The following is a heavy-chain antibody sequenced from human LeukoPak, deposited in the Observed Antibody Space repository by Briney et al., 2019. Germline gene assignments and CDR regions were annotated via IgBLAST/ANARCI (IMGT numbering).Heavy chain of an antibody. J-gene: IGHJ5*02. CDR3: ARDLGQYYDTSDNWFDP. CDR1: VFTLSNYW. Sequence: GGPLSLSCTPWVFTLSNYWVQWLRQARGGGLVGGSRINSDGINTSSPDSVKGRFTLSRDNAKTTLNLQMNRLRAEDTAVYYCARDLGQYYDTSDNWFDPWGQGTLVTVSS. D-gene: IGHD3-22*01. CDR2: INSDGINT. V-gene: IGHV3-74*01.